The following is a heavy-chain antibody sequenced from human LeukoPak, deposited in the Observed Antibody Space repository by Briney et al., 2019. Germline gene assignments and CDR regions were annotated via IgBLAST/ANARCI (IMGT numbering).Heavy chain of an antibody. Sequence: GGSLRLSCAASGFTFSSYGMHWVRQAPGKGLEWVAFIRYDGSNKYYADSVKGRFTISRDNSKKTLYLQMNSLRPEDTAVYYCARAGYSSSWLDYWGQGTLVTVSS. CDR3: ARAGYSSSWLDY. V-gene: IGHV3-30*02. CDR1: GFTFSSYG. CDR2: IRYDGSNK. J-gene: IGHJ4*02. D-gene: IGHD6-13*01.